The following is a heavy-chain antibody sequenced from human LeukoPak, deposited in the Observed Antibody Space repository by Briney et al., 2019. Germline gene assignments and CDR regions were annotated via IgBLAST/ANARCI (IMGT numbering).Heavy chain of an antibody. Sequence: PSETLSLTCTVSGASITSSTYYWGWFRQPSGKGLEWIGIIDYSGSSYSSPSLKSRVAISVDTSKNQFSLKLSSVTAADTAVYYCASQSRYFHREGYQYGMDVWGQGTTVTVSS. J-gene: IGHJ6*02. D-gene: IGHD3-9*01. V-gene: IGHV4-39*01. CDR3: ASQSRYFHREGYQYGMDV. CDR1: GASITSSTYY. CDR2: IDYSGSS.